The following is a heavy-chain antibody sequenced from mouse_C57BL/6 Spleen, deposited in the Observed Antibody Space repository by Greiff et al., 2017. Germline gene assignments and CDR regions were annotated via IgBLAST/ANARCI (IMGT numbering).Heavy chain of an antibody. CDR2: ISYNVSN. CDR3: ARDHYYYGRRWYCDY. V-gene: IGHV3-6*01. Sequence: EVQLQESGPGLVKPSQSLSLTCSVTGYSITSGYYWNWIRQFPGNQLEWMVYISYNVSNNYNQSLTNRISITRDTSKNQVFLKLKSVTTEDTATDYCARDHYYYGRRWYCDYWGQGTTLTVSS. D-gene: IGHD1-1*01. CDR1: GYSITSGYY. J-gene: IGHJ2*01.